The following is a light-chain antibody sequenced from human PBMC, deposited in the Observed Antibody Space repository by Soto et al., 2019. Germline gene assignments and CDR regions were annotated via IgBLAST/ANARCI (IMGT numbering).Light chain of an antibody. J-gene: IGLJ1*01. CDR1: TSDIGTNG. CDR3: ATWHDSFYV. V-gene: IGLV1-44*01. CDR2: TNN. Sequence: QSVLTQPPSASGTPGQIVTVSCSGSTSDIGTNGVNWFQHLPGTAPRLLIYTNNQRPSGVPDRFSGSKSGTSAFLAISGLQSEDEATYYCATWHDSFYVFGTGTKVTVL.